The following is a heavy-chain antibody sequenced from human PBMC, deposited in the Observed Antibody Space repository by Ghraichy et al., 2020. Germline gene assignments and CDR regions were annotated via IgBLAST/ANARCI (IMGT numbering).Heavy chain of an antibody. CDR2: INAGNGNT. V-gene: IGHV1-3*01. J-gene: IGHJ4*02. Sequence: ASVKVSCKASGYTFTSYAMHWVRQAPGQRLEWMGWINAGNGNTKYSQKFQGRVTITRDTSASTAYMELSSLRSEDTAVYYCARGGYGDYPLAAFDYWGQGTLVTVAS. CDR3: ARGGYGDYPLAAFDY. CDR1: GYTFTSYA. D-gene: IGHD4-17*01.